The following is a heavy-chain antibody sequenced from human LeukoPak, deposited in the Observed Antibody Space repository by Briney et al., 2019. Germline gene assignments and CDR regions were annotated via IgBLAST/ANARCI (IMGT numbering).Heavy chain of an antibody. CDR1: GLTFSSYA. J-gene: IGHJ4*02. CDR3: ARDSGYDNCFDY. V-gene: IGHV3-23*01. CDR2: ISGSGGST. Sequence: GGSLRLSCAASGLTFSSYAMSWVRQAPGKGLEWVSAISGSGGSTYYADSVKGRFTISRDNSKNTLYLQMNSLRAEDTAVYYCARDSGYDNCFDYWGQGTLVTVSS. D-gene: IGHD5-12*01.